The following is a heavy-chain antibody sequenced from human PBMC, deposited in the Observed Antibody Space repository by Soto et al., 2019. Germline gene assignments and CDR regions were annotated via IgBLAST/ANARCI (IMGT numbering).Heavy chain of an antibody. CDR2: IIPIFGTA. D-gene: IGHD2-2*01. CDR1: GGTFSSYA. V-gene: IGHV1-69*12. CDR3: ARHVPAAGYYYGRDV. Sequence: QVQLVQSGAEVKKPGSSVKVSCKASGGTFSSYAISWVRQAPGQGLEWMGGIIPIFGTANYAQKFQGRVTITAHECMSTAYRELSSLRSEDTAVYYGARHVPAAGYYYGRDVWGQGTTVTVAS. J-gene: IGHJ6*02.